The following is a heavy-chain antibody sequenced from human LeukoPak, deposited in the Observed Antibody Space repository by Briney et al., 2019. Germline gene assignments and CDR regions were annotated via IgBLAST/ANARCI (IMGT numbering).Heavy chain of an antibody. V-gene: IGHV4-38-2*02. CDR3: ARSVRELPYAGYYFDY. CDR2: IYHSGST. D-gene: IGHD2-15*01. Sequence: PSETLSLTCTVSGYSFSSGDTWGWIRHPPGKGLEWIGSIYHSGSTYYNPSLKSRVTISVDTSKNQFSLKLSSVTAADTAVYYCARSVRELPYAGYYFDYWGQGTLVTVSS. J-gene: IGHJ4*02. CDR1: GYSFSSGDT.